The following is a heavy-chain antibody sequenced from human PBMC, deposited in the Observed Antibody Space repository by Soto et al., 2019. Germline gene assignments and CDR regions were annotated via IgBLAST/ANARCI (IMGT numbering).Heavy chain of an antibody. V-gene: IGHV3-9*01. CDR1: GFTFDDYA. Sequence: EVQLVESGGGLVQPGRSLRLSCAASGFTFDDYAMHWVRQAPGKGLEWVSGISWNSGSIGYADSVKGRFTISRDNAKNSLYLQMNSLRAEDTALYYCAKAHWGDYSAFDIWGQGTMVTVSS. CDR2: ISWNSGSI. D-gene: IGHD4-4*01. J-gene: IGHJ3*02. CDR3: AKAHWGDYSAFDI.